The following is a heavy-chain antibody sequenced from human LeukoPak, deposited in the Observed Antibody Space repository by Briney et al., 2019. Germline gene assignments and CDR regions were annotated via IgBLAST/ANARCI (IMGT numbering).Heavy chain of an antibody. CDR1: GFTFSSYA. V-gene: IGHV3-30*04. CDR3: ASAGRGLFWFDP. Sequence: GGSLRLSCAASGFTFSSYAMHWVRQAPGKGLEWVAVISYDENNKNYADSVKGRFTISRDNSKNTLYLQMNSLRAEDTAVYYCASAGRGLFWFDPWGQGTLVTVSS. D-gene: IGHD6-13*01. J-gene: IGHJ5*02. CDR2: ISYDENNK.